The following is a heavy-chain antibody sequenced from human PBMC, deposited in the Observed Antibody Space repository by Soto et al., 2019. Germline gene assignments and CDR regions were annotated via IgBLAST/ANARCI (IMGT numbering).Heavy chain of an antibody. CDR1: GFTFDDYA. Sequence: GGSLRLPCAAFGFTFDDYAMHWVRQAPGKGLEWVSGISWNSGSIGYADSVKGRFTISRDTSKNQFSLPLSSVTAADTAVYYCPRVPGLGFWCWQGMDVWGQGTTVTVSS. CDR2: ISWNSGSI. V-gene: IGHV3-9*01. CDR3: PRVPGLGFWCWQGMDV. J-gene: IGHJ6*02. D-gene: IGHD2-21*01.